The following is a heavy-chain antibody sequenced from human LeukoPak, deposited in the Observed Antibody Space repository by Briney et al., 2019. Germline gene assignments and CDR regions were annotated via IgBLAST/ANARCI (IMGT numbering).Heavy chain of an antibody. Sequence: GGSLRLSCAASGFTFSSYGMSWVRQAPGKGLEWVSAISGSGGSTYYADSVKGRFTISRDNSKNTLYLQMNSLRAEDTAVYYCARESISSYHSTKRYFDYWGQGTLVTVSS. V-gene: IGHV3-23*01. CDR3: ARESISSYHSTKRYFDY. CDR1: GFTFSSYG. J-gene: IGHJ4*02. D-gene: IGHD6-13*01. CDR2: ISGSGGST.